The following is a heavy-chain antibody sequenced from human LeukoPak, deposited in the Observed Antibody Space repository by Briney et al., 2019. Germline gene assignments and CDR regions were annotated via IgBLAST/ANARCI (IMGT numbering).Heavy chain of an antibody. J-gene: IGHJ2*01. CDR3: AKRSLSGTWYFDL. V-gene: IGHV3-74*01. Sequence: GGSLRLSCAASGFTFSNYWMHWVRQAPGEALMWVSRIKSDGSSTTYADSVKGRFTISRDNSDKTLYLQMNSLRAEDTAVYYCAKRSLSGTWYFDLWGRGTLVIVSS. CDR1: GFTFSNYW. CDR2: IKSDGSST. D-gene: IGHD3-3*01.